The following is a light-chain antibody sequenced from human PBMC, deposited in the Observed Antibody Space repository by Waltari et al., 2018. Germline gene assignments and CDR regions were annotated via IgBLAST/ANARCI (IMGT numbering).Light chain of an antibody. CDR3: GTWDTSLSPHVI. CDR1: DSNIGNNF. Sequence: QSVLTQPPSVSAAPGQKATIPCSGSDSNIGNNFVQWYQQVPGTAPKLLIYEDETRPSWFPARFSGSKSGTSATLAITGLQPGDEADFYCGTWDTSLSPHVIFGGGTRLTVL. J-gene: IGLJ2*01. V-gene: IGLV1-51*02. CDR2: EDE.